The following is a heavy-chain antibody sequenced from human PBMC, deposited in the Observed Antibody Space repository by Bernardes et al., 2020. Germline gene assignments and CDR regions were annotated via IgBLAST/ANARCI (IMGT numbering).Heavy chain of an antibody. CDR2: IYYSGST. J-gene: IGHJ4*02. D-gene: IGHD5-12*01. CDR3: AREKVEMATITVDY. Sequence: SETLSLTCTVSGGSISSSSYYWGWLRQPPGKGLEWIGSIYYSGSTYYNPSLKSRVTISVDTSKNQFSLKLSSVTAADTAVYYCAREKVEMATITVDYWGQGTLVTVSS. V-gene: IGHV4-39*02. CDR1: GGSISSSSYY.